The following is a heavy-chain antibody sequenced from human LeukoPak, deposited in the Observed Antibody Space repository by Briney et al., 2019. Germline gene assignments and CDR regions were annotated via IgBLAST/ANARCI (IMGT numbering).Heavy chain of an antibody. J-gene: IGHJ6*03. CDR2: IYYSGST. Sequence: PSETLSLTCTVSGGSISSSSYYWGWIRQPPGKGLEWIGSIYYSGSTYYNPSLKSRVTISVDTSKNQFSLKLSSVTAADTAVYYCARDVLSYYMDVWGKGTTVTVSS. D-gene: IGHD3-16*01. CDR1: GGSISSSSYY. CDR3: ARDVLSYYMDV. V-gene: IGHV4-39*07.